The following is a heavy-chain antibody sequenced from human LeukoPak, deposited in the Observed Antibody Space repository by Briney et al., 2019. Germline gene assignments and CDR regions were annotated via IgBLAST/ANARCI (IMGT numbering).Heavy chain of an antibody. CDR3: ARVEPVDTAMADAFDI. CDR2: ISSSRSYI. CDR1: GFTFSSYS. V-gene: IGHV3-21*01. J-gene: IGHJ3*02. Sequence: GGSLRLSCAASGFTFSSYSMNWVRQAPGKGLEWVASISSSRSYIYYAASVKGRFTISRDNAKNSLYLQMNSLRAEDTAVYYCARVEPVDTAMADAFDIWGQGTMVTVPS. D-gene: IGHD5-18*01.